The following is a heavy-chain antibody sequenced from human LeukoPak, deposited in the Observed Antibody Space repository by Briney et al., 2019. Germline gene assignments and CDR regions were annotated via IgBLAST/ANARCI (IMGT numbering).Heavy chain of an antibody. Sequence: ASVKVSCKASGYTFTSYGISWGRQAPGLGRGWMGWISAYNGNRNYAQKLQGRVTMTTDTSTSTAYMELRSLRSDDTAVYYCARDLSELAYYYYYGMDVWGQGTTVTVSS. J-gene: IGHJ6*02. D-gene: IGHD1-1*01. CDR2: ISAYNGNR. V-gene: IGHV1-18*01. CDR3: ARDLSELAYYYYYGMDV. CDR1: GYTFTSYG.